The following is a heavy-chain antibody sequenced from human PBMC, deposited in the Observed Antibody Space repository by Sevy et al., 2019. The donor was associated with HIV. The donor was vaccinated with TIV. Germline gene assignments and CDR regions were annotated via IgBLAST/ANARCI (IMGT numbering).Heavy chain of an antibody. CDR3: ARVVAYCSGGSCFPGYYYGMDV. V-gene: IGHV3-21*01. Sequence: GGSLRLSCAASGFTFSSYNMNWVRQAPGKGLEWVSSISSSSNYIYYADSMKGRFTISRDNAKNSFYLQMNSLRAEDTAGYYCARVVAYCSGGSCFPGYYYGMDVWGQGTTVTVSS. CDR2: ISSSSNYI. D-gene: IGHD2-15*01. CDR1: GFTFSSYN. J-gene: IGHJ6*02.